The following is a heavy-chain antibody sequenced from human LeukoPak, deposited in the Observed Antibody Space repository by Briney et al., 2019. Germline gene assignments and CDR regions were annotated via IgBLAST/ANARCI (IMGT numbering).Heavy chain of an antibody. CDR3: AKGAVGYSGSLYYYAMDV. V-gene: IGHV3-23*01. D-gene: IGHD5-12*01. Sequence: GGSLRLSCAASGFTFSSYAMIWVRQAPGKGLEWVSAISGSGGSTYYADSVEGRFTISRDNAKNTLYLKMNSLRAEDTAVYYCAKGAVGYSGSLYYYAMDVWGQGTTVTVSS. CDR1: GFTFSSYA. J-gene: IGHJ6*02. CDR2: ISGSGGST.